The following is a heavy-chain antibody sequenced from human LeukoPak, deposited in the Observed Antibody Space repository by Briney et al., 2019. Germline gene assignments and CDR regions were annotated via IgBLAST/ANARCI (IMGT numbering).Heavy chain of an antibody. CDR1: GFTFSGYW. Sequence: GGSLRLSCAASGFTFSGYWMHWVRQAPGKGLEGVSHINSDGRSTIYVDSVKGRFTISRDNSKNTLYLQMNSLRAEDTAVYYCAKLLGYCSSTSCPGDYWGQGTLVTVSS. CDR3: AKLLGYCSSTSCPGDY. V-gene: IGHV3-74*01. CDR2: INSDGRST. D-gene: IGHD2-2*01. J-gene: IGHJ4*02.